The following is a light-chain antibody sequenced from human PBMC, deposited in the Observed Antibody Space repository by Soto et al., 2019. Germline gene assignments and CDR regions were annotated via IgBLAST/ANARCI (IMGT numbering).Light chain of an antibody. CDR1: SSDIGGYNY. CDR3: CSYAGTTHV. V-gene: IGLV2-11*01. J-gene: IGLJ1*01. Sequence: QSVLTQPLSVSGSPGQSVTISCTGTSSDIGGYNYVSWYQQLPGKAPKVMIYDVSKRPSGVPDRFSGSNSGNTASLTISGLQAEDEADYYCCSYAGTTHVFGTGTKLTVL. CDR2: DVS.